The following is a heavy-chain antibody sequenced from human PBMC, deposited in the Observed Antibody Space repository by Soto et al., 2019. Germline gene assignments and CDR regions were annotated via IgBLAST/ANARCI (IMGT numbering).Heavy chain of an antibody. V-gene: IGHV3-30*18. CDR3: AKDLDFPYYFDY. D-gene: IGHD3-3*01. CDR2: ISYDGSNK. Sequence: GGSLRLSCAASGFTFSSYGMHWVRQAPGKGLEWVAVISYDGSNKFYADSVKGRFTISRDNSKNTLYLQMNSLRAEDTAVYYCAKDLDFPYYFDYWGQGTLVTISS. CDR1: GFTFSSYG. J-gene: IGHJ4*02.